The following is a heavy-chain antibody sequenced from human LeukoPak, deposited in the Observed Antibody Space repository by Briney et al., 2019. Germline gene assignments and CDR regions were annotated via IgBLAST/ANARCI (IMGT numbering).Heavy chain of an antibody. V-gene: IGHV3-30*02. J-gene: IGHJ5*02. Sequence: GGSLRLSCAASGFTFTSYGTHWVRQAPGKGLEWVAFIRYDGSNEYYADSVKGRFTISRDNFKNTLYLQMNSLRAEDTAVYYCAKDRFCSGGTCYPPNWFDPWGQGTLVTVSS. D-gene: IGHD2-15*01. CDR2: IRYDGSNE. CDR3: AKDRFCSGGTCYPPNWFDP. CDR1: GFTFTSYG.